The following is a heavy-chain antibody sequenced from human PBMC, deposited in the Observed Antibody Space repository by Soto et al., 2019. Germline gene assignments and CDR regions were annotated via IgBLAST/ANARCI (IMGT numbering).Heavy chain of an antibody. CDR2: IYTSVST. CDR1: GGSISSYY. D-gene: IGHD3-3*01. Sequence: SETLSLTCTVSGGSISSYYWSWIRQPAGKGLEWIGRIYTSVSTNYNPSLKSRVTMSVDTSKNQFSLKLSSVTAADTAVYYCARETYYDFWSGYYGHVNYYYYGMDVWGQGTRVTVSS. V-gene: IGHV4-4*07. J-gene: IGHJ6*02. CDR3: ARETYYDFWSGYYGHVNYYYYGMDV.